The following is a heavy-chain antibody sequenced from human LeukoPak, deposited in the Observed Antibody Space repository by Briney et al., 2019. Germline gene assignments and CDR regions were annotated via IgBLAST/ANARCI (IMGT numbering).Heavy chain of an antibody. J-gene: IGHJ6*02. CDR2: INTYNGNT. CDR1: GYTFTSSG. D-gene: IGHD6-19*01. V-gene: IGHV1-18*01. Sequence: GASVKVSCKASGYTFTSSGISWVRQAPGQGLEWMGWINTYNGNTNYAQKLQGRVTMTTDTPTSTAYMELRSLRSDDTAVYYCARDEQWLVTISRPFYGMDVWGQGTTVTVSS. CDR3: ARDEQWLVTISRPFYGMDV.